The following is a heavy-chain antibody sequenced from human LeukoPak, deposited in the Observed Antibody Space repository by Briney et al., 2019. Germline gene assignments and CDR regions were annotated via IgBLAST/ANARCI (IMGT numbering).Heavy chain of an antibody. J-gene: IGHJ4*02. CDR3: AKGVWNCGGDCYSTFDY. CDR2: ISYDGSNT. CDR1: GFTFSSYG. Sequence: GGSLRLSCAATGFTFSSYGMHWVRQAPGKGLEWVAVISYDGSNTYYADSVKGRFTISRDNSKNTLYLQMNSLRAEDTAVYYCAKGVWNCGGDCYSTFDYWGQGTLVTVSS. V-gene: IGHV3-30*18. D-gene: IGHD2-21*02.